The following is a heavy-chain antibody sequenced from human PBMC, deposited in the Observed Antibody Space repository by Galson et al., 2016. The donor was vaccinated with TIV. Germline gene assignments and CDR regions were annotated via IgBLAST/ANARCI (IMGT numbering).Heavy chain of an antibody. CDR1: GNIFTRGY. Sequence: SVKVSCKASGNIFTRGYLHWVRQAPGQGLEWMGVIDPTYGGTTFAQKFQALVTMTRDTSTSTVYMEVSGLKSDDTAVYYCIRDLGRLRDFWGQGTLVTVSS. J-gene: IGHJ4*02. CDR3: IRDLGRLRDF. CDR2: IDPTYGGT. V-gene: IGHV1-46*03. D-gene: IGHD7-27*01.